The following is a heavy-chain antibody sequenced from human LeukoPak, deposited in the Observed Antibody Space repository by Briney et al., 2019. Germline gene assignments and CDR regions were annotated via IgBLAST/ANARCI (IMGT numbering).Heavy chain of an antibody. V-gene: IGHV2-5*01. CDR1: GFSLSTTGVG. CDR2: LFWNGDK. Sequence: SGPTLVNPTQTLTLTCTFSGFSLSTTGVGLGWMRQTSGKALEWLALLFWNGDKRYSPSLKSRLTITKDSSESQVVLTMTNLDPVDTATYYCAHRVGPTFASWGQGTLVTVSS. CDR3: AHRVGPTFAS. D-gene: IGHD1-26*01. J-gene: IGHJ4*02.